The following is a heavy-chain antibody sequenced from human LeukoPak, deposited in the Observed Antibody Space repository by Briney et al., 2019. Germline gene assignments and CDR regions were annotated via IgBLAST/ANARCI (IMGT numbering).Heavy chain of an antibody. D-gene: IGHD3-16*02. V-gene: IGHV3-23*01. J-gene: IGHJ5*02. CDR1: GFTFSSYA. Sequence: GGSLRLSCAASGFTFSSYAMTWVRQAPGKGLEWVSGISGSGGSTYYADSVKGRFTISRDNSKNTLYLQMNSLRAEDTAVYYCAKSYDYIWGSYRFNWFDRWGQGTLVTVSS. CDR3: AKSYDYIWGSYRFNWFDR. CDR2: ISGSGGST.